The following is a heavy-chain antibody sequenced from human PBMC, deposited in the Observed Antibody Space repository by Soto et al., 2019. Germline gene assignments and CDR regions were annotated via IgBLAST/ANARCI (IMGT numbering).Heavy chain of an antibody. D-gene: IGHD3-3*01. V-gene: IGHV1-69*13. CDR2: IIPIFCTA. Sequence: SXKVSFKASGGTXTSYAIGLVRQAPGQGLEWMGGIIPIFCTANYAQKFQGRVTITEDESTSTAYMELSSLRSEDTAVYYCARTKTYDFWSGYYLSWFGPWGQGTLGTVSS. CDR3: ARTKTYDFWSGYYLSWFGP. J-gene: IGHJ5*02. CDR1: GGTXTSYA.